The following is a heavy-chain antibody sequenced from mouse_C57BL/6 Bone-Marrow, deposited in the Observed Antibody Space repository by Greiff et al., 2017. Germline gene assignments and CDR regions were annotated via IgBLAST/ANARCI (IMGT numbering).Heavy chain of an antibody. J-gene: IGHJ3*01. CDR2: IYPRSGNT. V-gene: IGHV1-81*01. CDR3: ARKGYPGLVAY. CDR1: GYTFTSYG. Sequence: VMLVESGAELARPGASVKLSCKASGYTFTSYGISWVKQRTGQGLEWIGEIYPRSGNTYYNEKFKGKATLTADKSSSTAYMELRSLTSEDSAVYFCARKGYPGLVAYWGQGTLVTVSA. D-gene: IGHD3-1*01.